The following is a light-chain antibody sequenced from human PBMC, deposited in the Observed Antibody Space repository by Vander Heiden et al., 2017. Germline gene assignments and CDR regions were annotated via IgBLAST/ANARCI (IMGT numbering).Light chain of an antibody. CDR2: AAS. V-gene: IGKV1-39*01. Sequence: DIQMTQSQSSLSASVGDRVTITCRASQSISRYLNWYQQKPGKAPKLLIYAASNLQSGVPSRFSGSGSGTDFTLTISSLQPEDFATYFCQQSYSTPGFTFGPGTKVDIK. J-gene: IGKJ3*01. CDR3: QQSYSTPGFT. CDR1: QSISRY.